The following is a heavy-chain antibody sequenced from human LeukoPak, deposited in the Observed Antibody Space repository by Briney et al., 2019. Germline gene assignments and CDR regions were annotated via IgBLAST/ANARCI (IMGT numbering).Heavy chain of an antibody. D-gene: IGHD6-13*01. V-gene: IGHV1-18*03. Sequence: ASVKVSCKASGYTFTSYGISWVRQAPGQGLEWMGVISAYNGNTNYAQKLQGRVTMTTDTSTSTAYMELRSLRCDDMAVYYCAGAPQLVHPLDCWGQGTLVSVSS. J-gene: IGHJ4*02. CDR2: ISAYNGNT. CDR1: GYTFTSYG. CDR3: AGAPQLVHPLDC.